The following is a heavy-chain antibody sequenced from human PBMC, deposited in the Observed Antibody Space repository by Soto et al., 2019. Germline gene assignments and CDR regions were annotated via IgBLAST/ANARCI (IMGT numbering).Heavy chain of an antibody. D-gene: IGHD2-2*01. Sequence: ASVKVSCKASGYTFTSYAMHWVRQAPGQRLEWMGWINAGNGNTKYSQKFQGRVTITRDTSASIAYMELSSLRSEDTAVYYCARDRGSGIVVVPAASYGMDVWGQGTTVTVSS. CDR1: GYTFTSYA. CDR2: INAGNGNT. J-gene: IGHJ6*02. CDR3: ARDRGSGIVVVPAASYGMDV. V-gene: IGHV1-3*01.